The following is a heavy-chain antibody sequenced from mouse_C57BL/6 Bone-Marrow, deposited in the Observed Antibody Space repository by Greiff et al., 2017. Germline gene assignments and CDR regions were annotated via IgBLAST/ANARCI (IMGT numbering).Heavy chain of an antibody. Sequence: VQLKESGPVLVKPGASVKMSCKASGYTFTDYYMDWVKQSHGKSLEWIGVINPYNGGTSYNQKFKGKATLTVDKSSSTAYMVLNSLTSEDSADYYSARERRRLYFDVWGTGTTVTVSS. V-gene: IGHV1-19*01. CDR3: ARERRRLYFDV. CDR2: INPYNGGT. CDR1: GYTFTDYY. J-gene: IGHJ1*03.